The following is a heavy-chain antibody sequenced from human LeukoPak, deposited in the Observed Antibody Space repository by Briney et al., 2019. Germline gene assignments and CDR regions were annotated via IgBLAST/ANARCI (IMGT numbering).Heavy chain of an antibody. Sequence: GGTLRLSCAASGFTFSNYAVSWVRQAPGKGLEWVSSISSSSSYIYYADSVKGRFTISRDNAKNSLYLQMNSLRAEDTAVYYCARARGTGTTRLDYWGQGTLVTVSS. D-gene: IGHD1-7*01. CDR2: ISSSSSYI. CDR1: GFTFSNYA. J-gene: IGHJ4*02. CDR3: ARARGTGTTRLDY. V-gene: IGHV3-21*01.